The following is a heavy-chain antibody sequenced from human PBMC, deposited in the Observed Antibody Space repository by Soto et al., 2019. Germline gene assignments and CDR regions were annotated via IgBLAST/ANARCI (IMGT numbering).Heavy chain of an antibody. V-gene: IGHV3-30-3*01. J-gene: IGHJ4*02. D-gene: IGHD3-22*01. CDR3: ARAGYYDSSGYIDY. CDR1: GFTFSSYA. CDR2: ISYDGSNK. Sequence: QVQLVESGGGVVQPGRSLRLSCAASGFTFSSYAMHWVRQAPGKGLEWVAVISYDGSNKYYADSVMGRFTISRDNSKNTLYLQMNSLRAEDTAVYYCARAGYYDSSGYIDYWGQGTLVTVSS.